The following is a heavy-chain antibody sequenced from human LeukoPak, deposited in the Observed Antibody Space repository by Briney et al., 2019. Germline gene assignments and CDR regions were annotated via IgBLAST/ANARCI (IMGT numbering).Heavy chain of an antibody. CDR3: ARGRYDFWSGYYSVYFDY. CDR1: GFTVSSNY. Sequence: PGGTLRLSCVASGFTVSSNYMSWVRQAPGKGLEWVSVIYSGGSTYYADSVKGRFTISRDNSKNTLYLQMNSLRAEDTAVYYCARGRYDFWSGYYSVYFDYWGQGTLVTVSS. V-gene: IGHV3-53*01. CDR2: IYSGGST. J-gene: IGHJ4*02. D-gene: IGHD3-3*01.